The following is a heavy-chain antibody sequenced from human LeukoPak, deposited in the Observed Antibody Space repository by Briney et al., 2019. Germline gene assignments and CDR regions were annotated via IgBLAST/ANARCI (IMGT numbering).Heavy chain of an antibody. V-gene: IGHV3-23*01. CDR2: ISGSGGST. Sequence: GGSLRLSCAASGFTFSSYAMSWVRQAPGKGLEWVSAISGSGGSTYYADSVKGRFTISRDNSKNTLYLQMNSLRAEDTAVYYCAKGEAAAGIGGLDYWGQGTLVTVSS. J-gene: IGHJ4*02. CDR3: AKGEAAAGIGGLDY. D-gene: IGHD6-13*01. CDR1: GFTFSSYA.